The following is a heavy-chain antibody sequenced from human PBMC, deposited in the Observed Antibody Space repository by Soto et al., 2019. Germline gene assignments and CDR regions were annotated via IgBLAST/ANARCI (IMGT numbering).Heavy chain of an antibody. CDR2: IIPIFGTA. J-gene: IGHJ4*02. Sequence: GASVKVSCKASGGTFSSYAISWVRQVPGQGLEWMGGIIPIFGTANYAQKFQGRVTITADESTSTAYMELSSLRSEDTAVYYCARIRFPGTPGPGTYDFDSWGQGTLVTVSS. D-gene: IGHD2-2*01. V-gene: IGHV1-69*13. CDR3: ARIRFPGTPGPGTYDFDS. CDR1: GGTFSSYA.